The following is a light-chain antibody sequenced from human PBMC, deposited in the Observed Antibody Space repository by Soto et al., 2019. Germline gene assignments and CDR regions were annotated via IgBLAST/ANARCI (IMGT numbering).Light chain of an antibody. J-gene: IGKJ3*01. CDR2: DAS. V-gene: IGKV1-5*01. Sequence: DIQMTQSPSTLSASVGDRVTITCRASQRISSWLAWYQQKPGKAPKLLIYDASSLESGVPPRFSGSGSGTEFTLTVSSLQPDDFATYYCQQYNVFGPGTKVYIK. CDR1: QRISSW. CDR3: QQYNV.